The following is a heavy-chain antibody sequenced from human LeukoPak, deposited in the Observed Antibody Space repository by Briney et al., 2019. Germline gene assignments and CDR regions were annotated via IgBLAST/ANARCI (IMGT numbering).Heavy chain of an antibody. Sequence: GGSLRLSCAASGFTFSIYGMHWVRQAPGKGLEWVAVISYDGSNKYYADSVKGRFTISRDNSKNTLYLQMNSLRAEDTAVYYCAKGRVDSSGYYYGAFDIWGQGTMVTVSS. CDR1: GFTFSIYG. J-gene: IGHJ3*02. D-gene: IGHD3-22*01. CDR2: ISYDGSNK. CDR3: AKGRVDSSGYYYGAFDI. V-gene: IGHV3-30*18.